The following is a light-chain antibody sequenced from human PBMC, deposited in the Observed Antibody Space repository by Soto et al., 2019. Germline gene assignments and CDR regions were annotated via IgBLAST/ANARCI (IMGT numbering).Light chain of an antibody. J-gene: IGKJ1*01. CDR1: QSVTNTY. CDR2: GAS. V-gene: IGKV3-20*01. Sequence: EIVLTQSPGTLSLSPGERATLSCRASQSVTNTYLAWYHHKPGQAPRLLIFGASSRASGIPDRFSGSGSGTDFTLTISRLKPEDFAVYYCQQRETFGQGTKVEIK. CDR3: QQRET.